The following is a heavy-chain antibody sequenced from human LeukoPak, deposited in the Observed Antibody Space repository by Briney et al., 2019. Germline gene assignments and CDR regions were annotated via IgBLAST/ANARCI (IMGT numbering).Heavy chain of an antibody. J-gene: IGHJ4*02. D-gene: IGHD3-22*01. CDR3: ARVLGGYSYVYGPDFDY. V-gene: IGHV3-7*01. Sequence: PGGSLRLSCAASGFTFSSYSMNWVRQAPGKGLEWVANIKQDGRESGKYYVDSVKGRFTISRDNAKNSLYLQMNSLRADDTAVYYCARVLGGYSYVYGPDFDYWGQGTLVTVSS. CDR1: GFTFSSYS. CDR2: IKQDGRESGK.